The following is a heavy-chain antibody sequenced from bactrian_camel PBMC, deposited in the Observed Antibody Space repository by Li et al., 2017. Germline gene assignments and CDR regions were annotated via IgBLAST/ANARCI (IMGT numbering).Heavy chain of an antibody. CDR3: TARNHSAAKF. J-gene: IGHJ4*01. V-gene: IGHV3S31*01. CDR1: GFSFRDYA. Sequence: VQLVESGGGLVQPGGSLRLSCAASGFSFRDYAMSWVRQAPGKGLKWVSAINSRGGSAYYADSVKGRFTIPRDSAKNTLYLQMNSLKSEDTGLYYCTARNHSAAKFWGQGTQVTVS. CDR2: INSRGGSA.